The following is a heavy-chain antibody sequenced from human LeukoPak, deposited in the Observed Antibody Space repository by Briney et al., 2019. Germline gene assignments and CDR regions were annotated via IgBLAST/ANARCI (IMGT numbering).Heavy chain of an antibody. CDR1: GFTFSSYA. CDR3: ARGAGPDGRLIAAAGTYPEGYYGMDV. D-gene: IGHD6-13*01. J-gene: IGHJ6*02. Sequence: GSLRLSCAASGFTFSSYAMSWVRQPPGKGLEWIGEINHSGSTNYNPSLKSRVTISVDTSKNQFSLKLSSVTAADTAVYYCARGAGPDGRLIAAAGTYPEGYYGMDVWGQGTTVTVSS. V-gene: IGHV4-34*01. CDR2: INHSGST.